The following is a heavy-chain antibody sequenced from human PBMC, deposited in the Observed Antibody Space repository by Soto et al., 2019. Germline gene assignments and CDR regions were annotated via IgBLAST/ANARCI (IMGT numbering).Heavy chain of an antibody. CDR3: ARERTYFGDY. D-gene: IGHD3-9*01. V-gene: IGHV1-8*01. J-gene: IGHJ4*02. Sequence: QVQLVQSGAEVKKPGASVQVSCKASGYTFTSYHINWVRQATGQRLEWMGWMNHNSGNTGYAQKFQGRVTMTRNTSISTAYMELSSLRSEDTAVYYCARERTYFGDYWGQGTLVTVSS. CDR2: MNHNSGNT. CDR1: GYTFTSYH.